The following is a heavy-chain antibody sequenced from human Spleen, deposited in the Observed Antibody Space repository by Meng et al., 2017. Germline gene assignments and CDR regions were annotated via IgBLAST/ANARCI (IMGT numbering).Heavy chain of an antibody. CDR2: IYSTGSS. Sequence: SETLSLTCTASGGPISGYYWTWIRQPAGKGLEWIGRIYSTGSSNYNPSLQSRATMSVDTSKNQFSLKLSSVTAADTAVYYCARVGWTDAFDIWGQGTMVTVSS. D-gene: IGHD6-19*01. CDR1: GGPISGYY. CDR3: ARVGWTDAFDI. J-gene: IGHJ3*02. V-gene: IGHV4-4*07.